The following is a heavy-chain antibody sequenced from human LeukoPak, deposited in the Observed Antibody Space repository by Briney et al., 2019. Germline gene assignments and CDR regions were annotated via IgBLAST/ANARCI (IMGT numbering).Heavy chain of an antibody. D-gene: IGHD6-6*01. Sequence: QPGGSLRLSCAASGFTFSSYAMSWVRQAPGKGLEWVSLIYSGGSTHYADSVKGRFTISRDNSKNTLYLQMNSLRVDDTAVYYCARDPPAVAANTYGWGQGTLVTVSS. CDR2: IYSGGST. J-gene: IGHJ4*02. CDR3: ARDPPAVAANTYG. CDR1: GFTFSSYA. V-gene: IGHV3-66*01.